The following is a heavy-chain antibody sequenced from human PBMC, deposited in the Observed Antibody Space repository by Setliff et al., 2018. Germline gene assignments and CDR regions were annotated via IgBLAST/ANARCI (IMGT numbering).Heavy chain of an antibody. V-gene: IGHV5-51*01. CDR1: GYSFSNCW. D-gene: IGHD3-10*01. Sequence: PGESLKISCKGSGYSFSNCWIGWVRQMPGKGLEWMGIIYPGDSITRYSPSFQGQVTISVDKSINNAYLQWSSLRASDTAIYYCARHPYYYGSGTYLDNNNRWFDPWGQGTLVTVSS. CDR3: ARHPYYYGSGTYLDNNNRWFDP. CDR2: IYPGDSIT. J-gene: IGHJ5*02.